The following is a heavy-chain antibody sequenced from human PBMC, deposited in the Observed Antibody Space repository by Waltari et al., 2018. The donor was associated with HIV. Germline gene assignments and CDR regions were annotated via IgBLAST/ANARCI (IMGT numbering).Heavy chain of an antibody. J-gene: IGHJ5*02. CDR3: VRGVDT. Sequence: QLRESGPGLVRSSESLWLTCSVSGGFISTSSYYWAWIRQPPGKGLEWIGSVYSDGRTYYNPSLNGRMSMSADTSKNQFFLQVKSVTVTDTALYFCVRGVDTWGQGILVTVS. V-gene: IGHV4-39*01. CDR1: GGFISTSSYY. CDR2: VYSDGRT.